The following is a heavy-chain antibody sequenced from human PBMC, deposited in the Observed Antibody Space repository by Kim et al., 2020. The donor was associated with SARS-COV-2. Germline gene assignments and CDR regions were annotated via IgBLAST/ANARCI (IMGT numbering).Heavy chain of an antibody. CDR1: GGSISSSSYY. J-gene: IGHJ6*02. D-gene: IGHD3-3*01. CDR2: IYYSGST. CDR3: ARENVLRFLEWSSYYYGMDV. Sequence: SETLSLPCTVSGGSISSSSYYWGWIRQPPGKGLEWIGSIYYSGSTYYNPSLKSRVTISVDTSKNQFSLKLSSVTAADTAVYYCARENVLRFLEWSSYYYGMDVWGQGTTVTVSS. V-gene: IGHV4-39*07.